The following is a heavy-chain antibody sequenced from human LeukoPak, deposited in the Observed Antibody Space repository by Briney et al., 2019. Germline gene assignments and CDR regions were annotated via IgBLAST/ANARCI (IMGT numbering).Heavy chain of an antibody. CDR2: ISGSGGST. V-gene: IGHV3-23*01. J-gene: IGHJ5*02. CDR3: AKKSAMGWFDP. D-gene: IGHD2-2*01. CDR1: GFTFSSYA. Sequence: GGSLRLSCAASGFTFSSYAMSWVRQAPGKGLEWVSAISGSGGSTYYADSVKGRFTISRDNAKNTLHLQMKSLRAEDTAVYYCAKKSAMGWFDPWGQGTLVTVSS.